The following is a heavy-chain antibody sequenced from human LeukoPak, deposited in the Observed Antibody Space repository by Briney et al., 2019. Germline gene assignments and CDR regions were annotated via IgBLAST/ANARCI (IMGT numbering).Heavy chain of an antibody. Sequence: GASVKVSCKAPGYTFSTYGISWVRQAPGQGLEWMGWINPNSGGTDYAQKFQGRVTMTRDTSISTAYMEVSRLRSDDTAVYYCARDYYDSSGYSRFDPWGQGTLVTVSS. J-gene: IGHJ5*02. CDR2: INPNSGGT. CDR3: ARDYYDSSGYSRFDP. V-gene: IGHV1-2*02. CDR1: GYTFSTYG. D-gene: IGHD3-22*01.